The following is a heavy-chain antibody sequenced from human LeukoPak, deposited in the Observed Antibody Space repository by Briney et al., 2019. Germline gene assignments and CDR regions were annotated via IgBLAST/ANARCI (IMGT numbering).Heavy chain of an antibody. CDR1: GFPFSSYA. CDR3: AKDVVLLAADYFDY. D-gene: IGHD2-15*01. CDR2: ISGSGGST. V-gene: IGHV3-23*01. Sequence: GGSLRLSCVASGFPFSSYAMSWVRQGPGKGLEWVSAISGSGGSTYYADSVKGRFTISRGNAKNTLFLQMNSLRAEDTAVYYCAKDVVLLAADYFDYWGQGSLVTVSS. J-gene: IGHJ4*02.